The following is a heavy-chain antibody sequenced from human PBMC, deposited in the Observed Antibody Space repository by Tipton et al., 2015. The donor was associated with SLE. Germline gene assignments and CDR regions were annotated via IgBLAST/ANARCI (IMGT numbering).Heavy chain of an antibody. Sequence: SLRLSCAASGFTFSSYWMSWVRQAPGKGLEWIGEIYHSGSTNYNPSLKSRVTISVDKSKNQFSLKLTSVTAADTAVYYCARSGLYVWGSYWAFDIWGQGTMVTVSS. CDR1: GFTFSSYW. CDR2: IYHSGST. V-gene: IGHV4-4*02. D-gene: IGHD3-16*01. J-gene: IGHJ3*02. CDR3: ARSGLYVWGSYWAFDI.